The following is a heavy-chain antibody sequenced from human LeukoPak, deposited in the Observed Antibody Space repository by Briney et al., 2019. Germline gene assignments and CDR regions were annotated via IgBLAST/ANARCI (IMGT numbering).Heavy chain of an antibody. J-gene: IGHJ4*02. CDR3: ARDALYGSYDY. D-gene: IGHD3-10*01. Sequence: ASVKVSCMASGYTFTSFGISCVRQAPGQGLEWMGWISAYNGNTNYAQKLQGRVTMTTDPSTTTAYMELRSLRPDDTAVYYCARDALYGSYDYWGQGTLVTVSS. CDR1: GYTFTSFG. CDR2: ISAYNGNT. V-gene: IGHV1-18*01.